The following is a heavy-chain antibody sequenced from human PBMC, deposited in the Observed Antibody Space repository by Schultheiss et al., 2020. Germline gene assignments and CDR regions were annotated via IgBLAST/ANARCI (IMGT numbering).Heavy chain of an antibody. D-gene: IGHD3-3*02. V-gene: IGHV4-38-2*01. CDR1: GYSISSGYY. CDR2: INHSGST. Sequence: SETLSLTCAVSGYSISSGYYWGWIRQPPGKGLEWIGEINHSGSTNYNPSLKSRVTISVDTSKNQFSLKVSSVTAADTAVYYCARALDHFWSGYFQYDGMDVWGKGTTVTVSS. J-gene: IGHJ6*04. CDR3: ARALDHFWSGYFQYDGMDV.